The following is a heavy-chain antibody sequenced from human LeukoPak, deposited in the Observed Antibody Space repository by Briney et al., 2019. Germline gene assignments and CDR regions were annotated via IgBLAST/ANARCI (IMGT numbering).Heavy chain of an antibody. V-gene: IGHV3-30*02. CDR1: GFDFSNYG. CDR2: IQYDGINK. CDR3: VKSSSSQTAEDF. D-gene: IGHD2-21*02. Sequence: GGSLRLSCAASGFDFSNYGMHWVRQAPGKGLEWVTFIQYDGINKYYGDSVRGRFTVSRDNSKNTLYLQMHSLRVEDTAMYYCVKSSSSQTAEDFWGQGTLVTVSS. J-gene: IGHJ4*02.